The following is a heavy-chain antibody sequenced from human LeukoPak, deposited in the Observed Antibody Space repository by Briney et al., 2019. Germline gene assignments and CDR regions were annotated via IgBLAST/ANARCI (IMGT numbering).Heavy chain of an antibody. CDR1: GYTFTGYY. CDR3: ARASYYYGSGSFDP. Sequence: GASAKVSCKASGYTFTGYYMHWVRQAPGQGLEWMGWISAYNGNTNYAQKLQGRVTMTTDTSTSTAYMELRSLRSDDTAVYYCARASYYYGSGSFDPWGQGTLVTVSS. J-gene: IGHJ5*02. D-gene: IGHD3-10*01. V-gene: IGHV1-18*04. CDR2: ISAYNGNT.